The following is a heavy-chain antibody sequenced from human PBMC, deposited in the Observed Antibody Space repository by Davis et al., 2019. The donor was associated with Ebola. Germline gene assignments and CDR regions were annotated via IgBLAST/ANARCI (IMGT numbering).Heavy chain of an antibody. CDR1: GFTFSSYS. Sequence: PGGSLRLSCAASGFTFSSYSMNWVRQAPGKGLEWVSSISSSSSYIYYADSVKGRFTISRDNAKNSLYLQMNSLRAEDTAVYYCARDIGTHCSSTSCYYYYYYGMDVWGQGTTVTVSS. CDR2: ISSSSSYI. CDR3: ARDIGTHCSSTSCYYYYYYGMDV. J-gene: IGHJ6*02. D-gene: IGHD2-2*01. V-gene: IGHV3-21*01.